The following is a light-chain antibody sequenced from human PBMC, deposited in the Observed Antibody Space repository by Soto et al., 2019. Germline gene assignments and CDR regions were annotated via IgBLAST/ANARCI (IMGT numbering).Light chain of an antibody. V-gene: IGKV1D-12*01. J-gene: IGKJ4*01. Sequence: DIQMTQSPSFVSASIGDRVTITCRASQNISFWLAWYQQKPGKAPKSLIRGASSLQPGVPSRFSGSGSGTDFTLTITTLQPEDFATYYCQQSHSFPLTFGGGTKVDI. CDR3: QQSHSFPLT. CDR1: QNISFW. CDR2: GAS.